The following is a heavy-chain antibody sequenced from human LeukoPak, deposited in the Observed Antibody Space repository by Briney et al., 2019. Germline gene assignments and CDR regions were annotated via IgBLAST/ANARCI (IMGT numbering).Heavy chain of an antibody. CDR2: IYTSGST. D-gene: IGHD1-26*01. CDR3: AREFPYSGSYYRRSYYYYTDV. Sequence: SETLSLTCTVSGGSLSSYYWRWLRQPAGKGLEWIGRIYTSGSTNYNPSLKSRVTMSVDTSKNQFSLKLSSVTAADTAVYYCAREFPYSGSYYRRSYYYYTDVWGKGTTVTVSS. CDR1: GGSLSSYY. J-gene: IGHJ6*03. V-gene: IGHV4-4*07.